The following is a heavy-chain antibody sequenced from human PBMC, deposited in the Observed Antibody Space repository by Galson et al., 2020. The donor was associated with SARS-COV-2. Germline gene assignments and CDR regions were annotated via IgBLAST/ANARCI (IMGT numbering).Heavy chain of an antibody. J-gene: IGHJ4*02. CDR3: AKGPNSYSTAWFGMDY. Sequence: GGSLRLSCAASGFTFDDYAMHWVRQAPGKGLEWVSTITWNSGSIAYADSVKGRFTISRDNTKNSLYLQMNSLSAEDTAMYYCAKGPNSYSTAWFGMDYWGQGTLVTVSS. D-gene: IGHD6-19*01. CDR2: ITWNSGSI. CDR1: GFTFDDYA. V-gene: IGHV3-9*01.